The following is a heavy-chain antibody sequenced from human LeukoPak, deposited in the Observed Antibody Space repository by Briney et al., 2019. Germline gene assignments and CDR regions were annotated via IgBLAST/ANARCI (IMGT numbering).Heavy chain of an antibody. D-gene: IGHD2-2*01. V-gene: IGHV2-5*02. CDR3: ARKREMGYCSSTSCNHDAFDI. CDR1: GFSLSTSGVG. Sequence: SGPTLVKPTQTLTLTCTFSGFSLSTSGVGVGWIRQPPGKALEWLALIYCDDDKRYSPSLKSRLTVTKDTSKNQVVLTVTNMDPVDTATYYCARKREMGYCSSTSCNHDAFDIWGQGTMVSVSS. CDR2: IYCDDDK. J-gene: IGHJ3*02.